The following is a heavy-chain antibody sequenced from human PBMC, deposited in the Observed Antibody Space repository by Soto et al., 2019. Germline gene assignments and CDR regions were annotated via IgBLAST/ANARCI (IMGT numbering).Heavy chain of an antibody. CDR2: ISSSSSTI. D-gene: IGHD3-3*01. V-gene: IGHV3-48*02. CDR3: ARAEEPDDFWSGYLDGLVDY. Sequence: GGSLRLSCAASGFTFSSYSMNWVRQAPGKGLEWVSYISSSSSTIYYADSVKGRFTISRDNAKNSLYLQMNSLRDEDTAVYYCARAEEPDDFWSGYLDGLVDYWGQGTLVTVSS. J-gene: IGHJ4*02. CDR1: GFTFSSYS.